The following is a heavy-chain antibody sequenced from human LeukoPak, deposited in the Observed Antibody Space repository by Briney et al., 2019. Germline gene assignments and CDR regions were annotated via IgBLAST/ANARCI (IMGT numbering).Heavy chain of an antibody. CDR2: TSGSGGLT. CDR1: GFTFSNYA. D-gene: IGHD5-18*01. Sequence: GGSLRLSCAASGFTFSNYAMSWVRQAPGKGLEWVSSTSGSGGLTYYADFVKGRFTVSRDNSKHTLYMQMNSLRAEDTAVYYCAKDGDNGYSYNIDYWGPGTLITVSS. V-gene: IGHV3-23*01. CDR3: AKDGDNGYSYNIDY. J-gene: IGHJ4*02.